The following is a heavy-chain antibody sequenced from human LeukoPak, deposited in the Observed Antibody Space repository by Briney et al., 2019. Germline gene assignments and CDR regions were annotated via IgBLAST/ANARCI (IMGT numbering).Heavy chain of an antibody. CDR1: GYSISSGYY. Sequence: KPSETLSLTCAVSGYSISSGYYWGWIQQPPGKGLEWIGTIYHSGTTYYNPSLESRVTISVDTSKNQFSLKLSSVTAADTAVYYCARGLHIIDYWGQGTLVTVSS. CDR3: ARGLHIIDY. CDR2: IYHSGTT. J-gene: IGHJ4*02. V-gene: IGHV4-38-2*01. D-gene: IGHD5-24*01.